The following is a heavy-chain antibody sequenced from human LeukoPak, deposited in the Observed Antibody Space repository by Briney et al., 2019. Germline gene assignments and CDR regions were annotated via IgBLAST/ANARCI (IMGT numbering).Heavy chain of an antibody. J-gene: IGHJ6*03. CDR3: ARAKVDYYYYYMDV. CDR1: GGSISSSSYY. V-gene: IGHV4-39*07. Sequence: SETLSLTCTVSGGSISSSSYYWGWIRQPPGKGLEWIGSIYYSGSTYYNPSLKSRVTMSVDTSKNQFSLKLSSVTAADTAVYYCARAKVDYYYYYMDVWGKGTTVTVSS. CDR2: IYYSGST.